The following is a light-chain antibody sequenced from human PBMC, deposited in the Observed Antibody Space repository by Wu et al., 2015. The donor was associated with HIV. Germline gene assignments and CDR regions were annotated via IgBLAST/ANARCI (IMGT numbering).Light chain of an antibody. V-gene: IGKV3-15*01. J-gene: IGKJ2*03. Sequence: EIVMTQSPATLSVSPGERATLSCRASQSVSSNLAWYQQTPGQAPRLLIYGASTRATGVPARFSGSGSGTEFTLTISSLQSEDFAVYYCQQYNNWRGSFGQGTKLEIK. CDR2: GAS. CDR1: QSVSSN. CDR3: QQYNNWRGS.